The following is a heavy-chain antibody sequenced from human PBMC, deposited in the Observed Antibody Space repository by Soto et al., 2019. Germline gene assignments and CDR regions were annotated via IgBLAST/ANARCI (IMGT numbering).Heavy chain of an antibody. CDR2: IYYSGST. V-gene: IGHV4-39*01. Sequence: SETLSLTCTVSGGSISSSSYYWGWIRQPPGKGLEWIGSIYYSGSTYYNPSLKSRVTISVDTSKNQFSLKLSSVTAADTAVYYCAMLPSIAAREYYYYYGMDVWGQGTTVTVSS. CDR3: AMLPSIAAREYYYYYGMDV. J-gene: IGHJ6*02. D-gene: IGHD6-6*01. CDR1: GGSISSSSYY.